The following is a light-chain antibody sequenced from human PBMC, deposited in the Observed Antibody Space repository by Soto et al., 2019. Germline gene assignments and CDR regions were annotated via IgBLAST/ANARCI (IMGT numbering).Light chain of an antibody. CDR2: GNI. Sequence: QSVLSHPPSVSRSPGHRFTISFTGSISNIWAGYDVHWYQQLPGTAPKLLIYGNINRPSGVPDRFSCSKSGTSASLAITGLQAEDEADYYCQSYDSSLSGSRVFGTGTKVTVL. V-gene: IGLV1-40*01. CDR1: ISNIWAGYD. J-gene: IGLJ1*01. CDR3: QSYDSSLSGSRV.